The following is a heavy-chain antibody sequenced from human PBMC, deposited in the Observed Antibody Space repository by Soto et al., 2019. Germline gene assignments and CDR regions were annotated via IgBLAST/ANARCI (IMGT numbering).Heavy chain of an antibody. V-gene: IGHV1-18*01. CDR1: GYTFTSYG. CDR3: ASERYSSGLSTGLDY. J-gene: IGHJ4*02. D-gene: IGHD3-22*01. CDR2: ISAYNGNT. Sequence: QVQLVQSGAEVKKPGASVKVSCKASGYTFTSYGISWVRQAPGQGLEWMGWISAYNGNTNYAQKLQGRVTMTTDTSTRTAYMELRSLRSDDTAVYYCASERYSSGLSTGLDYWGQGTLVTVSS.